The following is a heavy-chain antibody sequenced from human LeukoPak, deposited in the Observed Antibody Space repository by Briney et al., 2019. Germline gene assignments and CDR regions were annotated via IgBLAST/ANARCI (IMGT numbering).Heavy chain of an antibody. CDR2: IYYSGST. CDR3: ARPYYYDSRIDP. Sequence: SQTLSLTCTVSGGSISSGGYYWSWIRQHPGKGLEWIGYIYYSGSTYYNPSLKSRVTMSADTSKNQHSLKLSSVTAADTAVYYCARPYYYDSRIDPWGQGILVTVSS. D-gene: IGHD3-22*01. CDR1: GGSISSGGYY. J-gene: IGHJ5*02. V-gene: IGHV4-30-4*08.